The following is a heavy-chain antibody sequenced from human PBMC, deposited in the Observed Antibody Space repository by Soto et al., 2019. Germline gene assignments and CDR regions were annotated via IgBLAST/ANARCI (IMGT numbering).Heavy chain of an antibody. J-gene: IGHJ4*02. CDR3: AKKSLGTYFDY. D-gene: IGHD7-27*01. V-gene: IGHV3-23*01. CDR1: GFPFTNYF. Sequence: GGSLILSCAASGFPFTNYFVSWVRQAPGKGLEWVSVISGSGSSTYYADSVKGRFTISRDNSKNTLYLQMSSLRAEDTAVYYCAKKSLGTYFDYWGQGTLVTVSS. CDR2: ISGSGSST.